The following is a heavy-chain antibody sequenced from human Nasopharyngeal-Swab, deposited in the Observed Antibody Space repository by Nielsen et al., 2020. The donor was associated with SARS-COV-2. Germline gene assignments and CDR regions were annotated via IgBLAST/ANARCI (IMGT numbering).Heavy chain of an antibody. CDR2: MNPNSGNT. V-gene: IGHV1-8*01. J-gene: IGHJ4*02. D-gene: IGHD1-26*01. Sequence: ASVKVSCKASGYNFTTYDFNWVRQATGQGLEWMGWMNPNSGNTGYEQKFQGRVTMTRKTSLSTAYLELRSLRSDDTAVYYCARGGVGPVGGALDYWGQGTLVTVSS. CDR3: ARGGVGPVGGALDY. CDR1: GYNFTTYD.